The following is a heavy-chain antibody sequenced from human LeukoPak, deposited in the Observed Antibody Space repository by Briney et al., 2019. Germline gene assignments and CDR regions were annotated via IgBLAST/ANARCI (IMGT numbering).Heavy chain of an antibody. V-gene: IGHV3-23*01. CDR1: GFTFTSYG. CDR2: ISGSGDAT. D-gene: IGHD6-6*01. Sequence: GGSLRLSCVASGFTFTSYGMSWVRQAPGKRLEWVSGISGSGDATYYADSVKGRFAISRDNSKNTLYLQMNSLRAEETAVYYCAKLRGLSSSSENNWFDPWGQGTLVTVSS. CDR3: AKLRGLSSSSENNWFDP. J-gene: IGHJ5*02.